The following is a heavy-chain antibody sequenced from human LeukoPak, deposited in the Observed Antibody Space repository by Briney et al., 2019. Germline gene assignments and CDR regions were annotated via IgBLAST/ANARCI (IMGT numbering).Heavy chain of an antibody. CDR3: AGHEWDDCSSTSCYEGMDV. Sequence: GGSLRLSCAASGFTFSSYAMHWVRQAPGKGLEWVAVISYDGSNKYYADSVKGRFTISRDNPKNTLYLQMNSLRAEDTAVYYCAGHEWDDCSSTSCYEGMDVWGQGTTVTVSS. CDR1: GFTFSSYA. CDR2: ISYDGSNK. V-gene: IGHV3-30-3*01. D-gene: IGHD2-2*01. J-gene: IGHJ6*02.